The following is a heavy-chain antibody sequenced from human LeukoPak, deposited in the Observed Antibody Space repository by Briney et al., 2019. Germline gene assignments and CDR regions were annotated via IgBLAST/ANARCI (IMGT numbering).Heavy chain of an antibody. Sequence: GGSLRLSCAASGFTFSSYSMNWVRQAPGKGEEWVSYISSSGSTTYYADSVKGRFTICRDNDENSLDVKMNSLRAEDTAIYYCARDKNYYDSSGRRKVTDYWGQGTLVTVSS. CDR1: GFTFSSYS. CDR2: ISSSGSTT. CDR3: ARDKNYYDSSGRRKVTDY. J-gene: IGHJ4*02. V-gene: IGHV3-48*04. D-gene: IGHD3-22*01.